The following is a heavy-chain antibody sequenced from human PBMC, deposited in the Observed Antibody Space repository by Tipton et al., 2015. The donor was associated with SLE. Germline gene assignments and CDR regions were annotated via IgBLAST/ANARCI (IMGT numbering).Heavy chain of an antibody. Sequence: TLSLTCAVSGGSFSTSYWGWIRQSPGKGLEWIGEVSHSGTTNYNPSLKSRVTISVDTSKNQFSLRLSSLTAADTAVYYCARLQDYGDADYWGQGTLVTVSS. J-gene: IGHJ4*02. CDR1: GGSFSTSY. V-gene: IGHV4-34*01. CDR2: VSHSGTT. D-gene: IGHD4/OR15-4a*01. CDR3: ARLQDYGDADY.